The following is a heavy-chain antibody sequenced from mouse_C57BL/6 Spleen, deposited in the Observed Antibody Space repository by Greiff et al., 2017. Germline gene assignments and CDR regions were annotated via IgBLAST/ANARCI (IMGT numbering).Heavy chain of an antibody. CDR3: ARGGSTVVTTTDFDY. Sequence: EVKLMESGGGLVKPGGSLKLSCAASGFTFSDYGMHWVRQAPEKGLEWVAYISSGSSTIYYAATVTGRFTISRDNAKNTLFLQMTSLRSEDTAMYYCARGGSTVVTTTDFDYWGQGTTLTVSS. CDR2: ISSGSSTI. D-gene: IGHD2-2*01. V-gene: IGHV5-17*01. J-gene: IGHJ2*01. CDR1: GFTFSDYG.